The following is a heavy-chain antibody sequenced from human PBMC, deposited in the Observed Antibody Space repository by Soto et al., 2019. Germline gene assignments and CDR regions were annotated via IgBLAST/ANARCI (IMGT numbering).Heavy chain of an antibody. D-gene: IGHD3-22*01. CDR3: SKAMIGSYDSDAFDV. V-gene: IGHV3-30*18. CDR1: GFSFSRYG. J-gene: IGHJ3*01. CDR2: ISYDESTT. Sequence: GGSLRLSCAAYGFSFSRYGIHWVRQAPGKGLEWVAVISYDESTTFYSDSVKGRFTISRDNSKNTLFLQMNSLRPEDTAVYYCSKAMIGSYDSDAFDVWGQGTMVTVSS.